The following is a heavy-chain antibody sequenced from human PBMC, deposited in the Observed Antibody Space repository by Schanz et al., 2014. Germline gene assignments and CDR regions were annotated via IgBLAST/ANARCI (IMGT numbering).Heavy chain of an antibody. J-gene: IGHJ4*02. D-gene: IGHD2-15*01. V-gene: IGHV3-21*01. CDR2: ISSSGSYI. CDR1: GFTFSSYG. Sequence: VQLVESGGGVVQFGRSLRLSCVASGFTFSSYGMHWVRQAPGKGLEWVSSISSSGSYIHYAGSVKGRFTISRDNSKNKLDPQMNRLRAEDTAFYYCARDRGYCSGGSCLTLDYRGQGTLVTVSS. CDR3: ARDRGYCSGGSCLTLDY.